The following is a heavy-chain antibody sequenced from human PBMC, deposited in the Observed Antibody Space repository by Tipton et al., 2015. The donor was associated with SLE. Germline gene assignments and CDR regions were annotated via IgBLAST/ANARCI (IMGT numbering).Heavy chain of an antibody. CDR1: GFTVSSNY. CDR2: ISSSGSTI. D-gene: IGHD6-6*01. J-gene: IGHJ4*02. Sequence: SLRLSCAASGFTVSSNYMSWVRQAPGKGLEWVSYISSSGSTIYYADSVKGRFTISRDNAKNSLYLQMNSLRAEDTAVYYCARLEYSSSSVDYWGQGTLVTVSS. V-gene: IGHV3-11*01. CDR3: ARLEYSSSSVDY.